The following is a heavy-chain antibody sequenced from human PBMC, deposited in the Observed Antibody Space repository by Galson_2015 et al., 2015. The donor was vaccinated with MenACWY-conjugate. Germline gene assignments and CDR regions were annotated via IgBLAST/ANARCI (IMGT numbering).Heavy chain of an antibody. Sequence: TCTVSGDSIDSSGYYWSWIRQHPGKGLEWIGHIYYSGSTSYNPSLKGRVTISVDTSKSQFSLKPSSVTAADTAMYYCARDTYPHSNLYYYYGMDVWGQGTTVTVFS. V-gene: IGHV4-31*03. CDR2: IYYSGST. CDR3: ARDTYPHSNLYYYYGMDV. J-gene: IGHJ6*02. D-gene: IGHD2/OR15-2a*01. CDR1: GDSIDSSGYY.